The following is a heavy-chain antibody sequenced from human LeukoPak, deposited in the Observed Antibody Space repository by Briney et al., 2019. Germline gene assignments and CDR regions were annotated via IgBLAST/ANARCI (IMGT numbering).Heavy chain of an antibody. Sequence: KPGGSLRLSCAASGFTVSSNYMSWIRQPPGKGLEWIGSIYSSGSTYYNPSLKSRVTISVDTSKNQFSLKLSSLTAADTAVYYCARLRLGPEPGLSIVVVPAAIWALWGQGTLVTVSS. CDR2: IYSSGST. D-gene: IGHD2-2*01. CDR3: ARLRLGPEPGLSIVVVPAAIWAL. CDR1: GFTVSSNY. J-gene: IGHJ4*02. V-gene: IGHV4-39*01.